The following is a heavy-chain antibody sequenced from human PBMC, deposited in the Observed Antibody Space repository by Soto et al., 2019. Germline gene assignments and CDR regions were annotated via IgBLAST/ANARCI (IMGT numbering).Heavy chain of an antibody. CDR2: IYSGGST. D-gene: IGHD6-6*01. Sequence: GGSLRLSCAASGFTVIRNYMSWVRQAPGKGLEWVSVIYSGGSTYYADSVKGRFTISRDNSKNTLYLQMNSLRAEDTAVYYCAREGIAARPFLWGQGTLVTVSS. V-gene: IGHV3-53*01. CDR3: AREGIAARPFL. CDR1: GFTVIRNY. J-gene: IGHJ4*02.